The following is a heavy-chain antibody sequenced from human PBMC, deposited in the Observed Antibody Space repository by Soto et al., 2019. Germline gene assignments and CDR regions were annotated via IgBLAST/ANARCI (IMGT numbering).Heavy chain of an antibody. CDR1: GFRFSDHS. D-gene: IGHD2-21*02. CDR3: ARLPKGSLVTA. J-gene: IGHJ4*02. CDR2: ISSNSDTT. V-gene: IGHV3-48*02. Sequence: VESGGGLVYPGGSLRLSCVASGFRFSDHSMNWVRQAPGKGLQWISYISSNSDTTYYADSVNGRFTVSRDNAKNALFLQMKSLRDDATDTYYCARLPKGSLVTAWGQGARVTVSS.